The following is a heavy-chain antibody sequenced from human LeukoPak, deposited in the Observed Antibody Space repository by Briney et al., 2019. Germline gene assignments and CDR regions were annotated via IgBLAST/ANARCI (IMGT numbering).Heavy chain of an antibody. J-gene: IGHJ4*02. D-gene: IGHD3-3*01. CDR1: GGSFSGYY. CDR3: ARLPYDFWSGYQPRLFDY. CDR2: INHSGTT. V-gene: IGHV4-34*01. Sequence: SETLSLTCAVYGGSFSGYYWYWIRQPPGKGLEWIGEINHSGTTNYNPSLKSRVTISVDTSKNQFSLKLSSVTAADTAVYYCARLPYDFWSGYQPRLFDYWGQGTLVTVSS.